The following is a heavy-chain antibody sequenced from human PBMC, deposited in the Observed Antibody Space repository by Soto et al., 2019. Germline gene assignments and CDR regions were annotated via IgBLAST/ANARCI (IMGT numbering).Heavy chain of an antibody. V-gene: IGHV4-59*01. J-gene: IGHJ4*02. CDR3: ARDRNWLQ. CDR2: IYYSGST. CDR1: GGSISSYY. Sequence: SETLSLTCTVSGGSISSYYWSWIRQPPGKGLEWIGYIYYSGSTNYNPSLKSRVTISVDTSKNQFSLKLSSVTAADTAVYYCARDRNWLQWGQGTLVTVSS. D-gene: IGHD5-12*01.